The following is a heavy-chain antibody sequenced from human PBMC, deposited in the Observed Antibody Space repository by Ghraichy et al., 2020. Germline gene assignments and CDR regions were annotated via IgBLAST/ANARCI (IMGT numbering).Heavy chain of an antibody. CDR3: ARAGGVTVSTKYFDL. J-gene: IGHJ4*02. D-gene: IGHD3-16*01. Sequence: ASVKVSCKASGYIFTTYHIYWVQQAPGQGLEWMARINPGGGHTNYAQKFQGRVSLTTDTSTTTVYMELTSLRSDDTAVYYCARAGGVTVSTKYFDLWGQGSQVIVSS. CDR1: GYIFTTYH. CDR2: INPGGGHT. V-gene: IGHV1-46*01.